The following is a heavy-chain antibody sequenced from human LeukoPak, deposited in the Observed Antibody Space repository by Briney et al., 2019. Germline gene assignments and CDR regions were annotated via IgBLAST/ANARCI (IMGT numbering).Heavy chain of an antibody. J-gene: IGHJ5*02. CDR1: GFTVSSNY. CDR3: ARDETAYDILTGYLNR. Sequence: GGSLRLSCAASGFTVSSNYMSWLPHATVKGLEWVSVIYSGGSTYYPDSQKGSFTISRHNSKTTLSLQMNSLGAEDTAVYYCARDETAYDILTGYLNRWGQGTLVTVSS. CDR2: IYSGGST. V-gene: IGHV3-66*01. D-gene: IGHD3-9*01.